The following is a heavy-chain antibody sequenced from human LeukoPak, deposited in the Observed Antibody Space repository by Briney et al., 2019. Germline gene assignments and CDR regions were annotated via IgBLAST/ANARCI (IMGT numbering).Heavy chain of an antibody. D-gene: IGHD2-15*01. CDR2: ISGSGGST. J-gene: IGHJ6*03. CDR3: ARLEGYCSGGSCYGYYYMDV. CDR1: GSTFSSYG. Sequence: GGTLRLSCAASGSTFSSYGMSWVREAPGKGLEWVSAISGSGGSTYYADSVKGRVTISRDNSKNTLYLQMNSLRAEDTAVYYCARLEGYCSGGSCYGYYYMDVWGKGTTVTISS. V-gene: IGHV3-23*01.